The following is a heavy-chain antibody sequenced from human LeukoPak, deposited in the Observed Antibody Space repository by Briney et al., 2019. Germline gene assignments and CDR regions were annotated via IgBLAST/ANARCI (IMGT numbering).Heavy chain of an antibody. Sequence: SETLSLTCTVSGGSISSNTYYWGWIRQPPGKGLEWIGSIYYSGSTYYNPSLKSRVTISVDTSKNQFSLKLSSVTAADTAVYYCARDTGYSGSYRNWGQGTLVTVSS. V-gene: IGHV4-39*07. D-gene: IGHD1-26*01. CDR1: GGSISSNTYY. J-gene: IGHJ4*02. CDR3: ARDTGYSGSYRN. CDR2: IYYSGST.